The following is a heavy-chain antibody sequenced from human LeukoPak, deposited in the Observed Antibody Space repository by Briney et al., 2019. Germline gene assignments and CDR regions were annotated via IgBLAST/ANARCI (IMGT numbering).Heavy chain of an antibody. D-gene: IGHD3-10*01. V-gene: IGHV1-69*06. CDR1: GGTFSRYA. CDR2: IIPIFGTA. Sequence: SVKVSCKASGGTFSRYAISWVRQAPGQGLEWMGGIIPIFGTANYAQKFQGRVTITADKSTSTAYMELSSLRSEDTAVYYCARDPQGGTMVRGVIKYYYYGMDVWGKGTTVTVSS. CDR3: ARDPQGGTMVRGVIKYYYYGMDV. J-gene: IGHJ6*04.